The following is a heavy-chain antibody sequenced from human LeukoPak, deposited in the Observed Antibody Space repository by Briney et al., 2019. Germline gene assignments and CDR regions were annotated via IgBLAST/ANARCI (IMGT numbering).Heavy chain of an antibody. J-gene: IGHJ4*02. V-gene: IGHV1-69*13. D-gene: IGHD1-20*01. CDR1: GYTFTIYY. CDR2: IIPIFGTA. CDR3: AREPVTGSFDY. Sequence: GASVKVSCKTFGYTFTIYYIHWVRQAPGQGLEWMGGIIPIFGTANYAQKFQGRVTITADESTSTAYMELSSLRSEDTAVYYCAREPVTGSFDYWGQGTLVTVSS.